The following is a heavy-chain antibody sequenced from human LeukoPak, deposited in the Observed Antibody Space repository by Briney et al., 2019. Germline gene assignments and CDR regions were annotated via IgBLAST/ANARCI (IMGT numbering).Heavy chain of an antibody. CDR3: RTSRDTAIET. CDR1: GFTFSNSW. J-gene: IGHJ4*02. Sequence: GGSLRLSCAASGFTFSNSWMTWVRQAPGKGLEWVGNINQDGSAKFYAGSVKGRFTISRDNSKNSLYLQMNGLRADDTAIYYCRTSRDTAIETGGQGTLVTVSS. D-gene: IGHD5-18*01. CDR2: INQDGSAK. V-gene: IGHV3-7*01.